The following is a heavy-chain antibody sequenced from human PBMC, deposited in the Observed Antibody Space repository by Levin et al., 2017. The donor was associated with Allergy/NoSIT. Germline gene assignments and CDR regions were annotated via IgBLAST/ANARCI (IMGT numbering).Heavy chain of an antibody. V-gene: IGHV3-23*01. D-gene: IGHD3-10*01. CDR1: GFTFSNYA. CDR2: ISGRGISI. Sequence: GGSLRLSCEASGFTFSNYAMNWVRQAPGKGLEWVSGISGRGISIYYADSVKGRFTISRDNSKNTLYLQMHTLRAEDTAVYYCASTPYESGTYYCFDYWGQGILVTVSS. CDR3: ASTPYESGTYYCFDY. J-gene: IGHJ4*02.